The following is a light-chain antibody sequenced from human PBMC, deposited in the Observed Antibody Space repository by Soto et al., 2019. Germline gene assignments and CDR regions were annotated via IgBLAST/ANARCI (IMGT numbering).Light chain of an antibody. CDR2: DAS. V-gene: IGKV3-11*01. J-gene: IGKJ1*01. Sequence: IVLTQSPATLSLSPGERATLSCRASRSVSSYLAWYQQKPGQTPRLLIYDASTRATGIPARFSGSGSGTDFTLTISSLEPEDFAVYYCQQRLMTFGQGTKVEL. CDR3: QQRLMT. CDR1: RSVSSY.